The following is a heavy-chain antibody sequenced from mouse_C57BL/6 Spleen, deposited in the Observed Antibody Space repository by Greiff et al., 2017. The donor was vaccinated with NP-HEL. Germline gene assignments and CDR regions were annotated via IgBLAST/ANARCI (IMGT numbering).Heavy chain of an antibody. CDR1: GFSLTSYG. CDR2: IWRGGST. Sequence: VQLQQSGPGLVQPSQSLSITCTVSGFSLTSYGVHWVRQSPGKGLEWLGVIWRGGSTDYNAAFMSRLSITKDNSKSQVFFKMNSLQAYDTAIYYCAKKKGIYYGNYDYAMDYWGQGTSVTVSS. J-gene: IGHJ4*01. D-gene: IGHD2-1*01. V-gene: IGHV2-5*01. CDR3: AKKKGIYYGNYDYAMDY.